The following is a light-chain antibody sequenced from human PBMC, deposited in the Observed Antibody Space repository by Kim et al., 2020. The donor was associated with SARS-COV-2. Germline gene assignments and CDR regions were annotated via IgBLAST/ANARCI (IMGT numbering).Light chain of an antibody. CDR2: DVT. V-gene: IGLV2-14*03. CDR1: SSDVGAYNY. Sequence: QSALTQPASVSGSPGQSITISCTGTSSDVGAYNYVSWYQQHPGKAPKLMIHDVTNRPSGVSDRFSGSKSGNTASLTISGLQAEDEADYYCSSYTTSGTLVFGGGTQLTVL. J-gene: IGLJ3*02. CDR3: SSYTTSGTLV.